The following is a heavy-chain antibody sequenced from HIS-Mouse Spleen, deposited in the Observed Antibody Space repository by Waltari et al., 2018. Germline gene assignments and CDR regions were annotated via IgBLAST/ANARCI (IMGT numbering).Heavy chain of an antibody. Sequence: QVQLVQSGAEVKKPGSSVKVSCKASGGTFSSYAISWVRQAPGQGLEWMGGIIPICGTANDAQKFQDRVTITADESTSTAYMELSSLRSEDTAVYYCARRRYGYSSSSSLDYWGQGTLDTVSS. J-gene: IGHJ4*02. CDR3: ARRRYGYSSSSSLDY. CDR2: IIPICGTA. CDR1: GGTFSSYA. V-gene: IGHV1-69*01. D-gene: IGHD6-13*01.